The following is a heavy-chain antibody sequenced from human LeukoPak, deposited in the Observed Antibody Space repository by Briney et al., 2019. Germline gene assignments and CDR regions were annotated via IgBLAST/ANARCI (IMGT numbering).Heavy chain of an antibody. Sequence: GGSLRLSCAASGFTFSTYAMHWVRQAPGKGLEWVAVISYDGSNKHYADSVKGRFTISRDNAKNTLYLQMNSLRAEDTAVYYCARVPSTQWLVYYFDYWGQGTLVTVSS. CDR1: GFTFSTYA. V-gene: IGHV3-30-3*01. D-gene: IGHD6-19*01. J-gene: IGHJ4*02. CDR3: ARVPSTQWLVYYFDY. CDR2: ISYDGSNK.